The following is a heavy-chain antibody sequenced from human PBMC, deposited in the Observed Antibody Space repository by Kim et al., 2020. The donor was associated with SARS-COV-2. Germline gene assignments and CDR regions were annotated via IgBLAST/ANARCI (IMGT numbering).Heavy chain of an antibody. CDR1: GGSFSGYY. V-gene: IGHV4-34*01. CDR2: INHSGST. CDR3: ARGSLGVRGVIHFDY. Sequence: SETLSLTCAVYGGSFSGYYWSWIRQPPGKGLEWIGEINHSGSTNYNPSLKSRVTISVDTSKNQFSLKLSSVTAADTAVYYCARGSLGVRGVIHFDYWGQGTLVTVSS. D-gene: IGHD3-10*01. J-gene: IGHJ4*02.